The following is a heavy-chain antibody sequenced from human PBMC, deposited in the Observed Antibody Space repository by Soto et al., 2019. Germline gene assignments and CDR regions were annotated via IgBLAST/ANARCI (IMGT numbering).Heavy chain of an antibody. V-gene: IGHV2-70*11. CDR3: TRIHYGDYYFDY. CDR2: IDWDDDK. D-gene: IGHD4-17*01. J-gene: IGHJ4*02. CDR1: GFSLSTSGMC. Sequence: SGPTLVNPTQTLTLTCTFSGFSLSTSGMCVSWIRQPPGKALEWLARIDWDDDKYYSTSLKTRLTISKDTSKNQVVLTMTNMDPVDTATYYCTRIHYGDYYFDYWGQGTLVTVSS.